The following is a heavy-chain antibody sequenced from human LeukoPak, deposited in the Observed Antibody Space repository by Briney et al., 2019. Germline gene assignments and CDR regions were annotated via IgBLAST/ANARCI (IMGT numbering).Heavy chain of an antibody. CDR2: IDPSGTTL. D-gene: IGHD3-22*01. CDR1: GFTIRDYV. V-gene: IGHV3-11*01. J-gene: IGHJ2*01. Sequence: GGSLRLSCAASGFTIRDYVMSWVRQAPGKGLEWVSYIDPSGTTLYYPDSLKGRFTVSRDNSKNTLYLQMDSLRAEDTAVYYCAKVGIRISLIIVVFTTADDWYFDLWGRGTLVTVSS. CDR3: AKVGIRISLIIVVFTTADDWYFDL.